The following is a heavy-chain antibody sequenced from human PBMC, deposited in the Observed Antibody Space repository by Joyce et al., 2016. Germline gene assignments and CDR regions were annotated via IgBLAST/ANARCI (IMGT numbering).Heavy chain of an antibody. CDR3: ARGGTSSDHYFFYTLDV. J-gene: IGHJ6*02. D-gene: IGHD1-14*01. Sequence: QVLLVQSGAAVKRPGSSLRVSCKSSGGDVSNYTVNWVRQAPGQRLEWMGGIIPFFGAAKYAEDFQGRVTLTADQSTRTAYLELSSLTSADTAVYYCARGGTSSDHYFFYTLDVWGPGTTVIVSS. V-gene: IGHV1-69*12. CDR1: GGDVSNYT. CDR2: IIPFFGAA.